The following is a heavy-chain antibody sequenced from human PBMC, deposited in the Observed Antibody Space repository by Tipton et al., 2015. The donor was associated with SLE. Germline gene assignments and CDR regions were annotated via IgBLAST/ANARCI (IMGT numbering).Heavy chain of an antibody. CDR3: ARHFPRHYDGRTYSEAFDI. Sequence: TLSLTCSVSGASISSGGFYWTWIRQHPGKGLEWIGRLYNSGYTNYNPSLKSRVTMYVDMSKNQFSLKLTSVTAADTAVYYCARHFPRHYDGRTYSEAFDIWGQGTMVTVS. J-gene: IGHJ3*02. CDR2: LYNSGYT. V-gene: IGHV4-39*01. CDR1: GASISSGGFY. D-gene: IGHD3-22*01.